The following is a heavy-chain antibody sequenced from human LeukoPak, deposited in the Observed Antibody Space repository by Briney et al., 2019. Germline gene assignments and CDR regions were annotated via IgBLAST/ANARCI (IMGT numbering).Heavy chain of an antibody. J-gene: IGHJ4*02. CDR1: GFTFSSYW. CDR2: IKPDGSLI. Sequence: GGSLRLSCAASGFTFSSYWMTWVRQGPVKGLEWVANIKPDGSLIYYVDSVKGRFTISRDNAKNSLYLQMNSLRAEDTAVYYCAKWELYSGFYYIDYWGQGTLATVSS. CDR3: AKWELYSGFYYIDY. V-gene: IGHV3-7*01. D-gene: IGHD1-26*01.